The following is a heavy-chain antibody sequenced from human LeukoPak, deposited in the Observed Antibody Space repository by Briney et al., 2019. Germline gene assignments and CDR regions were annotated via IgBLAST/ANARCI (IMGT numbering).Heavy chain of an antibody. Sequence: GGSLRLSCAASGFTFSSYAMSWVRQAPEKGLEWVSAIGASGGPTFYSDSVRGRFTISRDNPKNTLYLQLNSQRAEDTAVYYCATLARFSGSYHGVDYWGQGTLVTVSS. CDR3: ATLARFSGSYHGVDY. CDR1: GFTFSSYA. D-gene: IGHD1-26*01. J-gene: IGHJ4*02. CDR2: IGASGGPT. V-gene: IGHV3-23*01.